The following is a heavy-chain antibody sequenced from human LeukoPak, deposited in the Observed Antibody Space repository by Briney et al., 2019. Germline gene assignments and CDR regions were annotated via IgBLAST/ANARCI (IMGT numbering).Heavy chain of an antibody. J-gene: IGHJ6*02. CDR3: AKDIAAMVTRGMDV. Sequence: PGGSLRLSCAASGFTFDDYTMHWVRQAPGKGLEWVSLISWDGGSTYYADSVKGRFTISRDNSKNSLYLQMNSLRTEDTALYYCAKDIAAMVTRGMDVWGQGTTVTVSS. CDR2: ISWDGGST. V-gene: IGHV3-43*01. D-gene: IGHD5-18*01. CDR1: GFTFDDYT.